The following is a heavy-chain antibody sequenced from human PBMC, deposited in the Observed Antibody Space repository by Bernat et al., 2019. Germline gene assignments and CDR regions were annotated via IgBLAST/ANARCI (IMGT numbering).Heavy chain of an antibody. V-gene: IGHV1-69*08. CDR3: ARETYYYGSGRGWFDP. CDR1: GGTFSSYT. Sequence: QVQLVQSGAEVKKPGSSVKVSCKASGGTFSSYTISRVRQAPGQGLEWRGRIFPILGIANCAQKFQGRVTITADKSTSTAYMELSSLRSEDTAVYYCARETYYYGSGRGWFDPWGQGTLVTVSS. CDR2: IFPILGIA. D-gene: IGHD3-10*01. J-gene: IGHJ5*02.